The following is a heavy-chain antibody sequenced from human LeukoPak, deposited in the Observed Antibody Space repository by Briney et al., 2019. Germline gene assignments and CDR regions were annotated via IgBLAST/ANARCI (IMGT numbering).Heavy chain of an antibody. V-gene: IGHV1-2*02. J-gene: IGHJ4*02. CDR3: ARTPGLGYCSGGSCYLDY. CDR2: INPNSGGT. CDR1: GYTFTGYY. Sequence: ASVKVSCKASGYTFTGYYMHWVRQAPGQGLEWMGWINPNSGGTNYAQKFQGRVTMTRDTSISTAYMELSSLRSEDTAVYYCARTPGLGYCSGGSCYLDYWGQGTLVTVSS. D-gene: IGHD2-15*01.